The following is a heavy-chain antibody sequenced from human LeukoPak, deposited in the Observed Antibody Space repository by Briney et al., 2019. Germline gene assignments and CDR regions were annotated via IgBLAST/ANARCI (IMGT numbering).Heavy chain of an antibody. D-gene: IGHD5-12*01. CDR3: ARVEENIVTTTEGYFDY. J-gene: IGHJ4*02. Sequence: GRFTISRDNAKNSLYLQTNSLRAEDTAVYYCARVEENIVTTTEGYFDYWGQGTLVTVSS. V-gene: IGHV3-11*06.